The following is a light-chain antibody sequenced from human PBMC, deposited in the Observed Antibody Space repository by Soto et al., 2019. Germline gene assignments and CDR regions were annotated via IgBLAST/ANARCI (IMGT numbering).Light chain of an antibody. J-gene: IGKJ2*01. CDR1: QSLLHSNGYNY. V-gene: IGKV2-28*01. CDR2: LGS. Sequence: DIVMTQSPLSLPVTPGEPASISCRSSQSLLHSNGYNYLDWYLQKPGQSPQLLIYLGSNRASGDHDRFSGSGSGTDFTLKISRVEAEDVGVYYCMQALQTPMYTFGQGTKLEL. CDR3: MQALQTPMYT.